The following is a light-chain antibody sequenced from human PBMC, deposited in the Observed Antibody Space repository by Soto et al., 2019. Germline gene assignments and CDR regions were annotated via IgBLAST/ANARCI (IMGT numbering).Light chain of an antibody. Sequence: AIQLTQSPSSLSASVGDRVTITCRASQGIPSALAWYQQKPGKAPKLLIYDASILESGVPSRFSGSGSGTDFTLTISSLQPEDFATYYCQQFNSYPLFGGGTKVEIK. CDR2: DAS. CDR3: QQFNSYPL. V-gene: IGKV1-13*02. CDR1: QGIPSA. J-gene: IGKJ4*01.